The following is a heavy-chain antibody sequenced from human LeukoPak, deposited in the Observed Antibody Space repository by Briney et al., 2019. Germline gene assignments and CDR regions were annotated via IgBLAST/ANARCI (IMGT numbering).Heavy chain of an antibody. CDR2: IYYSGST. D-gene: IGHD6-13*01. Sequence: PSETLSLTCTVSGGSISNYYWSWIRQPPGKGLEWIGYIYYSGSTNYNPSLKSRVTISVDTSKNQFSLKLSSVTAADTAVYYCARGSSWYEAGWFDPWGQGTLVTVSS. CDR3: ARGSSWYEAGWFDP. V-gene: IGHV4-59*01. J-gene: IGHJ5*02. CDR1: GGSISNYY.